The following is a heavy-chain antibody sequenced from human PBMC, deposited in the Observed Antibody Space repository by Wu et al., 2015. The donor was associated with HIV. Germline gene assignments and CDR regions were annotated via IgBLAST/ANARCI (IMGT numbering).Heavy chain of an antibody. CDR2: IIPLSGTA. CDR1: GGTFNNYA. CDR3: AGDRVPDLLWYGEVFWMTLFDP. V-gene: IGHV1-69*12. D-gene: IGHD2-21*01. J-gene: IGHJ5*02. Sequence: QVHLVQSGAEVKKPGSSVKVSCKASGGTFNNYAISWVRQAPGQGLEWMGGIIPLSGTAHYPQKFQGRVTFTADESSSTIFMELTSLIFEDTAVYYCAGDRVPDLLWYGEVFWMTLFDPWGQGTLVTVSS.